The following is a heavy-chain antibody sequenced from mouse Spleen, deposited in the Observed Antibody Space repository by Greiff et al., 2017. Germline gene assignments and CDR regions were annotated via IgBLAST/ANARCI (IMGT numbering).Heavy chain of an antibody. Sequence: QVQLQQPGAELVKPGASVKLSCKASGYTFTSYWMHWVKQRPGRGLEWIGRIDPNSDGTKYNEKFKSKATLTVDKPSSTAYMQLSSLTSEDSAVYYCARRPNGSSFYWYFDVWGAGTTVTVSS. CDR1: GYTFTSYW. CDR3: ARRPNGSSFYWYFDV. V-gene: IGHV1-72*01. J-gene: IGHJ1*01. CDR2: IDPNSDGT. D-gene: IGHD1-1*01.